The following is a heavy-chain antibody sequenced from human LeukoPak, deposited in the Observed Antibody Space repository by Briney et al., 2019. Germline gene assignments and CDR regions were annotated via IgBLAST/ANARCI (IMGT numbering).Heavy chain of an antibody. CDR2: IKPDGDEK. Sequence: PGGSLRLSCAASGFTFSSYWMSWVRQAPGKGLEWVANIKPDGDEKVYVGFVKGRFNISRENAKNSLYLKMNSLRAEDTAVYYCARAPTRGDFDYWGQGALVTVSS. V-gene: IGHV3-7*01. CDR1: GFTFSSYW. J-gene: IGHJ4*02. D-gene: IGHD1-1*01. CDR3: ARAPTRGDFDY.